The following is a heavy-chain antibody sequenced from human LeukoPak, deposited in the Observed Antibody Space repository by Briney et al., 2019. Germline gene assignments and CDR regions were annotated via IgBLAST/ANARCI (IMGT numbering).Heavy chain of an antibody. CDR2: ISYDGSNK. CDR1: GFTFSSYA. J-gene: IGHJ4*02. CDR3: ASVGATTASY. Sequence: PGGSLRLSCAASGFTFSSYAMHWVRQAPGKGLEWVAVISYDGSNKYYADSVKGRFTISRDNSKNTLYLQMNSLRAEDTAVYYCASVGATTASYWGQGTLVTVSS. D-gene: IGHD1-26*01. V-gene: IGHV3-30*01.